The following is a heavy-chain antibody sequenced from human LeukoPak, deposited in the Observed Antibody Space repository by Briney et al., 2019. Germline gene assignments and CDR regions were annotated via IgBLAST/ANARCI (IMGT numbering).Heavy chain of an antibody. CDR1: GGTFSSYA. V-gene: IGHV1-69*04. CDR2: IIPILGIA. J-gene: IGHJ4*02. Sequence: GASVKVSCKASGGTFSSYAISWVRQAPGQGLEWMGRIIPILGIANYAQKFQGRVTITADKSTSTAYMELSSLRSEDTAVYYCARELTYYYDSSGYLDFDCWGQGTLVTVSS. D-gene: IGHD3-22*01. CDR3: ARELTYYYDSSGYLDFDC.